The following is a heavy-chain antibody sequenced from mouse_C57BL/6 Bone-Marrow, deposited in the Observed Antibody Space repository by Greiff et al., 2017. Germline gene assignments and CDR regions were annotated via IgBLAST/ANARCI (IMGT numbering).Heavy chain of an antibody. CDR2: ISSGSSTI. V-gene: IGHV5-17*01. CDR1: GFTFSDYG. J-gene: IGHJ4*01. D-gene: IGHD4-1*01. Sequence: EVKLVESGGGLVKPGGSLKLSCAASGFTFSDYGMHWVRQAPEKGLEWVAYISSGSSTIYYADTVQGRFTISRDNAKNTLFLQMTSLRSEDTAMYYCAKHWEGYAMDYWGQGTSVTVSS. CDR3: AKHWEGYAMDY.